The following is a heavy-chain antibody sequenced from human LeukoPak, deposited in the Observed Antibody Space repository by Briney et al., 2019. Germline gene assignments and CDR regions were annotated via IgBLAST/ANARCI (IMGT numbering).Heavy chain of an antibody. CDR2: INPSGGST. D-gene: IGHD4-23*01. Sequence: GASVKVSCKASGYTFTSYYMHWVRQAPGQGLEWMGIINPSGGSTSYAQKFQGRVTMTMDMSTSTDYMELSSLRSEDTAVYYCARDNSVEDTAWWFDPWGQGTLVTVSS. J-gene: IGHJ5*02. CDR3: ARDNSVEDTAWWFDP. CDR1: GYTFTSYY. V-gene: IGHV1-46*01.